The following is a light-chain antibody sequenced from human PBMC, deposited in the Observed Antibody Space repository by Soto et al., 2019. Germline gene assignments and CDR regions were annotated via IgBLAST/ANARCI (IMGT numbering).Light chain of an antibody. V-gene: IGKV3-15*01. CDR3: QQYNKWPRT. Sequence: EVEMTQSPVTLSLSPGDRATVSCRASQTFVTHLAWFQQKPGQHPRLLIYDASANATGIPSRFSGSGSGTEFTLTISSLQSEDFAVYYCQQYNKWPRTFGQGTKVE. CDR1: QTFVTH. CDR2: DAS. J-gene: IGKJ1*01.